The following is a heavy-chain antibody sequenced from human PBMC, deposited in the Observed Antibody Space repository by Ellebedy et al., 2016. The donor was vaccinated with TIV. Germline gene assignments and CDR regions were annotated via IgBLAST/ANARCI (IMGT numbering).Heavy chain of an antibody. V-gene: IGHV3-7*03. J-gene: IGHJ5*02. CDR2: IKQDGSDK. Sequence: GESLKISCAASGFTFSNYWMSWVRQAPGKGLEWVANIKQDGSDKYYVDSVKGRFAISRDNAKNSLYLKLNSLRAEDTDLNYCARNVRAAGQSWFDPWGQGTLVTVSS. D-gene: IGHD6-13*01. CDR3: ARNVRAAGQSWFDP. CDR1: GFTFSNYW.